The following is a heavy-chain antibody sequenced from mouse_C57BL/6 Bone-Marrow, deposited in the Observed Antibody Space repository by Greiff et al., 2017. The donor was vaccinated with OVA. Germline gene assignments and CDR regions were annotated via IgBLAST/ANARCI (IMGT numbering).Heavy chain of an antibody. V-gene: IGHV1-61*01. D-gene: IGHD1-1*01. CDR1: GYTFTSYW. CDR2: IYPSDSET. CDR3: ARRVMTTVVDYFDY. J-gene: IGHJ2*01. Sequence: QVQLQQPGAELVRPGSSVTLSCTASGYTFTSYWMDWVKQTPGQGLEWIGNIYPSDSETHYTHPFKDKATFTVDKSSSTAYMQRSSLTSEDAAVKYCARRVMTTVVDYFDYWGQGTTLTVSA.